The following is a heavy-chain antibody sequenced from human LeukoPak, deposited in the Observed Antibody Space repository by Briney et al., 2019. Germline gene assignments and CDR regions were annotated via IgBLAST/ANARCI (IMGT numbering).Heavy chain of an antibody. V-gene: IGHV3-48*01. CDR2: ISSSSSTI. D-gene: IGHD5-18*01. CDR3: ASDDNSGRGYSYEY. J-gene: IGHJ4*02. CDR1: GFTFSSYS. Sequence: PGRSLRLXCAASGFTFSSYSMNWVRQAPGKELEWVSYISSSSSTIYYADSVKGRFTISRDNAKNSLYLQMNSLRAEDTAVYYCASDDNSGRGYSYEYWGQGTLVTVSS.